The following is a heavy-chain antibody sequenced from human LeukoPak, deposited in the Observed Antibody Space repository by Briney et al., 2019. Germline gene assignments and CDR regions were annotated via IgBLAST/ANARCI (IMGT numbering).Heavy chain of an antibody. D-gene: IGHD5-18*01. CDR2: IKSRIDGGTS. CDR3: TTGYGHSDFES. V-gene: IGHV3-15*01. Sequence: GGSLRLSCAASGFTFINARRGWVRQAPGKGLEWVGLIKSRIDGGTSDYAAPVKGRFTISRDDSKHTLYLQMNSLKSEDTAVYYCTTGYGHSDFESWGQGTLVTVSS. J-gene: IGHJ4*02. CDR1: GFTFINAR.